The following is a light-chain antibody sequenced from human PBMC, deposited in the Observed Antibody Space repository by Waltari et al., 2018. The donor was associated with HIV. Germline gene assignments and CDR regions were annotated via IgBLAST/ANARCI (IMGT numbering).Light chain of an antibody. Sequence: QSVLTQPASMSGSPGQSITISCTGSGLDIGLYDFVSWYKQLPNMAPQLIIFGVTRRPSGVNSRFSGSKSGDMASLTISGLQAEDEADYYCSSHTITRTLVFGGGTKLTVL. CDR1: GLDIGLYDF. CDR2: GVT. CDR3: SSHTITRTLV. V-gene: IGLV2-14*03. J-gene: IGLJ2*01.